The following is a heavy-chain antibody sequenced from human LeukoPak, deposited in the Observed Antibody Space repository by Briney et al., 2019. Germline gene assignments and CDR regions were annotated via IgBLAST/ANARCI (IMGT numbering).Heavy chain of an antibody. Sequence: GGSLRLSCAASGLTFRNYGMHWVRQAPGKGLEWVAVIWYDGSNKYYTDSVKGRFIVSRDDSKNTLYLQMNSLRADDTAVYYCATSNSQLALENWGQGTLVIVSS. CDR1: GLTFRNYG. V-gene: IGHV3-33*01. J-gene: IGHJ4*02. CDR2: IWYDGSNK. CDR3: ATSNSQLALEN. D-gene: IGHD5-24*01.